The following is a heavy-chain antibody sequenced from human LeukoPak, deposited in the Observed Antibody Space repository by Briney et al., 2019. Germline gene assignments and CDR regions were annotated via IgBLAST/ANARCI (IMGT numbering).Heavy chain of an antibody. CDR1: GYTFTSYY. D-gene: IGHD2-2*01. CDR3: ARDRFGIVVVPTAIFDY. Sequence: ASVKVSCKASGYTFTSYYMHWVRQAPGQGLEWMVIINPSGGSTTYAQEFQGRVTMTRDTSTSTVYMELSSLRSEDTAVYYCARDRFGIVVVPTAIFDYWGQGTLVTVSS. V-gene: IGHV1-46*01. J-gene: IGHJ4*02. CDR2: INPSGGST.